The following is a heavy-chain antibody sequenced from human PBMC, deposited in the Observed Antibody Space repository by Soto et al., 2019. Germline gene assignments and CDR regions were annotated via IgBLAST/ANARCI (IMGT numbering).Heavy chain of an antibody. CDR1: GGTFSSYA. D-gene: IGHD4-17*01. Sequence: GASVKVSCKASGGTFSSYAISWVRQAPGQGLEWMGGIIPVFGTANYAQKFQGRVTITADESTSTACMDLSSLRSEDTAMYYCARGNYGDYGYWGQGTLVTVSS. CDR2: IIPVFGTA. J-gene: IGHJ4*02. V-gene: IGHV1-69*13. CDR3: ARGNYGDYGY.